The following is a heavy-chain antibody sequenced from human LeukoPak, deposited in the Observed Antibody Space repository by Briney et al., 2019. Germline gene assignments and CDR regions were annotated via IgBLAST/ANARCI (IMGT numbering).Heavy chain of an antibody. V-gene: IGHV3-66*01. J-gene: IGHJ6*02. D-gene: IGHD2-15*01. CDR2: IYSGGST. Sequence: GGSLRLSCAASGFTFSSYTMSWVRQAPGKGLEWVSVIYSGGSTYYADSVKGRFTISRDNSKNTLYLQMNSLRAEDTAVYYCARVLTGYCSGGSCYLRGYYYYYGMDVWGQGTTVTVSS. CDR1: GFTFSSYT. CDR3: ARVLTGYCSGGSCYLRGYYYYYGMDV.